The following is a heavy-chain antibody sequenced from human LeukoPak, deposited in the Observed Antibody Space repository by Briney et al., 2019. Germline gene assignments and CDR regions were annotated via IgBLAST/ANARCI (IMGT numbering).Heavy chain of an antibody. J-gene: IGHJ4*02. V-gene: IGHV4-39*01. CDR3: ASSIAARPAPIDY. Sequence: PSETLSLTCTVSGGSISSSSYYWGWIRQPPGKGPEWIGSIYYSGSTYYNPSLKSRVTISVDTSKNQFSLKLSSVTAADTAVYYCASSIAARPAPIDYWGQGTLVTVSS. D-gene: IGHD6-6*01. CDR2: IYYSGST. CDR1: GGSISSSSYY.